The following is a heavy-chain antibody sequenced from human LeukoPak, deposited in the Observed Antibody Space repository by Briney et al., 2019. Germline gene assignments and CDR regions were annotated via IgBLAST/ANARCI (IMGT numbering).Heavy chain of an antibody. V-gene: IGHV3-30*02. Sequence: GALRLSCAAPGFPFSSYGMHWVGQAPGKGLEGVAFIRYDGSNKYYADSVKGRFTISRDNSKNTLYLQMNSLRAEDTAVYYCAQDLSVVEYSSSSAGYWGQGTLVTVSS. D-gene: IGHD6-6*01. CDR3: AQDLSVVEYSSSSAGY. CDR1: GFPFSSYG. CDR2: IRYDGSNK. J-gene: IGHJ4*02.